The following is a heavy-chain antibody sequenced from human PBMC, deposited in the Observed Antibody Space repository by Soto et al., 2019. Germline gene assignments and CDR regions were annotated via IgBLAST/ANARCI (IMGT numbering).Heavy chain of an antibody. V-gene: IGHV4-59*13. Sequence: SETLSLTCTVSGGSISSYYWSWIRKPPGKGLEWIGYIFYTGSTNYNPSLKSRVTISVDTSNNQFSLELRSVTAADTAVYYCARGDYYFTSGTYYGFGYWGQGILVTVSS. J-gene: IGHJ4*02. CDR3: ARGDYYFTSGTYYGFGY. CDR1: GGSISSYY. D-gene: IGHD3-10*01. CDR2: IFYTGST.